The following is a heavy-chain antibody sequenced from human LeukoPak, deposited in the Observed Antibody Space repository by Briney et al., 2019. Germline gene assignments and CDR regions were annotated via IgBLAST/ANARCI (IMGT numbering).Heavy chain of an antibody. V-gene: IGHV1-24*01. D-gene: IGHD3-3*01. CDR1: GYTLTELP. CDR3: ATRPWSGYHYYFDY. J-gene: IGHJ4*02. Sequence: ASVKVSCKVSGYTLTELPMHWVRQAPGKGLEWMGGFDPEDGETIYAQKFQGRVTMTEDTSTDTAYMELSSLRSEDTAVYYCATRPWSGYHYYFDYWGQGTLVTVSS. CDR2: FDPEDGET.